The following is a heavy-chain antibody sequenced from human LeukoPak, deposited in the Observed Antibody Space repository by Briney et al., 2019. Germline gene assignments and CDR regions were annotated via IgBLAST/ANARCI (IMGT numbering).Heavy chain of an antibody. CDR2: ISAYNGNT. CDR3: ARDRPDYYDSSAYLRGLYSAFGY. V-gene: IGHV1-18*01. D-gene: IGHD3-22*01. J-gene: IGHJ4*02. CDR1: GYTFTSYG. Sequence: ASVKVCCKASGYTFTSYGISWVRQAPGQGLEWMGWISAYNGNTKYAQKLQGRVTMTTDTSTSTAYMELRSLRSDDTAVYYCARDRPDYYDSSAYLRGLYSAFGYWGQGTLVTVSS.